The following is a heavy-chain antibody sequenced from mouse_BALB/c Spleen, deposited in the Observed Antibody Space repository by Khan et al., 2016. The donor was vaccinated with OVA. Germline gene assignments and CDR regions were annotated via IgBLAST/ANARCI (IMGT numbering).Heavy chain of an antibody. CDR2: INYSGST. V-gene: IGHV3-2*02. CDR1: GYSITSDYA. D-gene: IGHD1-1*02. CDR3: ARDGARYNYAMDY. Sequence: EVQLQESGPGLVNPSQSLSLTCTVTGYSITSDYAWNWIRQFPGNKLEWMGYINYSGSTNYNPALKSRTSITRDTSKNQFFLQLNSVTTEDTATYYCARDGARYNYAMDYWGQGTSVTVSA. J-gene: IGHJ4*01.